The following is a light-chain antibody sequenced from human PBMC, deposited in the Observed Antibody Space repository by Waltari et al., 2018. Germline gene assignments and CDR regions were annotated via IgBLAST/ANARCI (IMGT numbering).Light chain of an antibody. CDR3: QSYDNSLRGSLL. CDR1: NLGAQY. CDR2: QDT. V-gene: IGLV3-1*01. J-gene: IGLJ3*02. Sequence: SYEMTQPPSVYVSPGPTATITSPGDNLGAQYACWSQQKPGQPPVLVIYQDTKRPSGIPERFSGSISGNTATLTISGTQAVDEADYYCQSYDNSLRGSLLFGGGTKVTV.